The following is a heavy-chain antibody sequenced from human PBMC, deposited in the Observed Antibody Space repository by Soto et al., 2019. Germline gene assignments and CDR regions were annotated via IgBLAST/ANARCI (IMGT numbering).Heavy chain of an antibody. J-gene: IGHJ4*02. Sequence: QITLKESGPTLVEPTQSLTLTCTFSGFSLSNRGVGVGWIRQPPGKALEWLALIFWDDDKRYSPSLRSRLTITKDSSETQVVLTMTNMDPVDTGTFYCAQRHRSSRTHFDCWGQGTLVTVSS. CDR2: IFWDDDK. CDR1: GFSLSNRGVG. D-gene: IGHD6-13*01. V-gene: IGHV2-5*02. CDR3: AQRHRSSRTHFDC.